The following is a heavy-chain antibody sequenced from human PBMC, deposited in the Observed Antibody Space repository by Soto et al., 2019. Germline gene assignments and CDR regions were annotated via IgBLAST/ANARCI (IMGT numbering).Heavy chain of an antibody. Sequence: GRLLRLSWGAAGVTCRSYGMHWVRKAPGKGLEWVAVIWYDGSNKYYADSVKGRFTISRDNSKNTLYLQMNSLKTEDTAVYYCTTYYSGAVVVKDYWGQGTLVTVSS. V-gene: IGHV3-33*01. CDR2: IWYDGSNK. CDR1: GVTCRSYG. D-gene: IGHD2-15*01. CDR3: TTYYSGAVVVKDY. J-gene: IGHJ4*02.